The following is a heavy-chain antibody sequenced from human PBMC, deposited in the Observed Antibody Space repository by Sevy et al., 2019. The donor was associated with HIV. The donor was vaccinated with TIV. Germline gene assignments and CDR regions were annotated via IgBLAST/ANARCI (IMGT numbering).Heavy chain of an antibody. J-gene: IGHJ5*02. CDR1: GGSISTRS. V-gene: IGHV4-59*11. CDR2: MYYSGST. D-gene: IGHD1-26*01. Sequence: SETLSLTCTFSGGSISTRSWSWIRRPPGKGLEWIGYMYYSGSTNYNPSLKSRVTMSMDASKNQFSLNLSSVTAADTAVYYCARLFDPRGRMEFDPWGQGTLVTVSS. CDR3: ARLFDPRGRMEFDP.